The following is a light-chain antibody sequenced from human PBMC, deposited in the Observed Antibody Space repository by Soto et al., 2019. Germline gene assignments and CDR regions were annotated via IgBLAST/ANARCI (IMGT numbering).Light chain of an antibody. J-gene: IGKJ3*01. Sequence: DIQLTQSPSSLSASVGDRVTITCRAGQTIINYLSWYQQKPGKAPKLLIYTASSLLSGVPSRFSGSGSGTDFTLTISSLQPEDYATYYCQQSYNIPFTFGPGTKVDIK. CDR1: QTIINY. V-gene: IGKV1-39*01. CDR3: QQSYNIPFT. CDR2: TAS.